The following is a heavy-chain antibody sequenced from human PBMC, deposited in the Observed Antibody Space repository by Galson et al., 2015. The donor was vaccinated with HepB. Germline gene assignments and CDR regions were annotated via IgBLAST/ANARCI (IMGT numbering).Heavy chain of an antibody. CDR1: GFTFSNAW. CDR2: IKSKTDGGTT. CDR3: TTAGSGDYGAADAFDI. D-gene: IGHD2-15*01. J-gene: IGHJ3*02. V-gene: IGHV3-15*07. Sequence: LRLPCAASGFTFSNAWMNWVRQAPGKGLEWVGRIKSKTDGGTTDYAAPAKGRFTISRDDSKNTLYLQMNSLKTEDTAVYYCTTAGSGDYGAADAFDIWGQGTMVTVSS.